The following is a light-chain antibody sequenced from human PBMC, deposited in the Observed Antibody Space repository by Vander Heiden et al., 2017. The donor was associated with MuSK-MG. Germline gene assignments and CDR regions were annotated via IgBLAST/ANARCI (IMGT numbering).Light chain of an antibody. CDR1: RSNIGSNT. J-gene: IGLJ2*01. V-gene: IGLV1-44*01. Sequence: QSVLTQPPSASGTPGQRVTLSCSGSRSNIGSNTVSWYQQVLETAPKLLIYANNQRPSGVPERFSGSKSGPSASASLAISGLQSEDEADYYCATWDDSLNAMIFGGGTKLTVL. CDR2: ANN. CDR3: ATWDDSLNAMI.